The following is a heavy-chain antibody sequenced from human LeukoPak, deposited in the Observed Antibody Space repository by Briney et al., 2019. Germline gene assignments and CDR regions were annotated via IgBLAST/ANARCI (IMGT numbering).Heavy chain of an antibody. V-gene: IGHV3-48*01. CDR2: ISGTSNTI. CDR1: GFTFSSYS. J-gene: IGHJ4*02. Sequence: GGSLRLSCVGSGFTFSSYSMNWVRQAPGKGLEWVSYISGTSNTIYYADSVKGRFTVSRDNAKNSLYLQMNSLRAEDTAMYYCARDSLSLLWFGEFGYWGQGTLVTVSS. CDR3: ARDSLSLLWFGEFGY. D-gene: IGHD3-10*01.